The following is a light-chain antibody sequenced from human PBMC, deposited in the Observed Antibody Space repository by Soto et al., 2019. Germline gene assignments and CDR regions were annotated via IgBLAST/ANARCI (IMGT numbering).Light chain of an antibody. CDR1: SGHSSYA. CDR3: QTWGTGAAV. Sequence: QLVLTQSPSASASLGASVKLTCTLSSGHSSYAIAWHQQQPEKGPRYLMKVNSDGSHSKGDGIPDRFSGSSSGTERYLIISSLLSEDEADYYCQTWGTGAAVFGGGTQLTV. J-gene: IGLJ7*01. V-gene: IGLV4-69*01. CDR2: VNSDGSH.